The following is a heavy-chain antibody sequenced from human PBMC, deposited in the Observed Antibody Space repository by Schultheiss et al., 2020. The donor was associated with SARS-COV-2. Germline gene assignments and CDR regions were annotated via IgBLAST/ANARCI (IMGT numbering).Heavy chain of an antibody. CDR2: ITNSGTT. CDR3: TRAGPLLWFGDGVQYYYGMDV. CDR1: GFTFSSYS. J-gene: IGHJ6*02. D-gene: IGHD3-10*01. V-gene: IGHV3-15*01. Sequence: GGSLKLSCAASGFTFSSYSMNWVRQAPGKGLEWVGRITNSGTTDYAAPVKGRFTISRDDSKSIAYLQMNSLKTEDTAVYYCTRAGPLLWFGDGVQYYYGMDVWGQGTTVTVSS.